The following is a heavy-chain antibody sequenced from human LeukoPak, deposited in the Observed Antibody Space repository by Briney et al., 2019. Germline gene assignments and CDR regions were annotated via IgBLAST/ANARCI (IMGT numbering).Heavy chain of an antibody. D-gene: IGHD3-22*01. CDR3: AKSSGPGGYYYYGMDV. V-gene: IGHV3-23*01. CDR1: EFSFSTYA. CDR2: ISADGGIT. Sequence: GGSPRLSCAASEFSFSTYAVSWVRQAPGKGLEWVSAISADGGITYYADSVRGRFTISRDNSKNTLYLQMNSLRAEDTAVYYCAKSSGPGGYYYYGMDVWGQGTTVTVSS. J-gene: IGHJ6*02.